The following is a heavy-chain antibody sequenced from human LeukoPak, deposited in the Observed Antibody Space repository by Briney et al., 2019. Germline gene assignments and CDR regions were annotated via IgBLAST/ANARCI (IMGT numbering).Heavy chain of an antibody. CDR1: GFTFSSYA. Sequence: GGSLRLSCAASGFTFSSYAMNWVRQAPGKGLEWVSAISGSGGSTYYADSVKGRFAISRDNSKNTLYLQMNSLRAEDTAVYYCAKAKYDILTGYPWGYFDYWGQGTLVTVSS. V-gene: IGHV3-23*01. CDR3: AKAKYDILTGYPWGYFDY. CDR2: ISGSGGST. D-gene: IGHD3-9*01. J-gene: IGHJ4*02.